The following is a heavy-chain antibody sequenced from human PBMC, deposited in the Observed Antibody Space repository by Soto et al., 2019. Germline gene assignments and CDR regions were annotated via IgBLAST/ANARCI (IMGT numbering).Heavy chain of an antibody. Sequence: EVQLLESGGGLVQPGGSLRLSCAASGFTFSSYGMSWVRQAPGKGLEWVSAISHSGGNTYYADSVKARFAISRDNSKNALYLQMNSLRAEDTAVYYGATFIFWSSTSCYGREGGYWGQGTLVTVSS. CDR3: ATFIFWSSTSCYGREGGY. CDR2: ISHSGGNT. J-gene: IGHJ4*02. D-gene: IGHD2-2*01. CDR1: GFTFSSYG. V-gene: IGHV3-23*01.